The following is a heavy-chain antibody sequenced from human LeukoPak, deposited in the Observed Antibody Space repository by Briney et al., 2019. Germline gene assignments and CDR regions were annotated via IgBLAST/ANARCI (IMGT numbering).Heavy chain of an antibody. V-gene: IGHV6-1*01. D-gene: IGHD1-1*01. CDR2: TYYRSKWYN. Sequence: SQTLSLTCAISGDSVSNNSAAWSWIRQSPLRGLEWLGRTYYRSKWYNDYAVSVESRITINPDTSKNQFSLQLNSVTPGDTAVYYCARGNSDHRSFDYWGQGTLVTVSS. CDR1: GDSVSNNSAA. J-gene: IGHJ4*02. CDR3: ARGNSDHRSFDY.